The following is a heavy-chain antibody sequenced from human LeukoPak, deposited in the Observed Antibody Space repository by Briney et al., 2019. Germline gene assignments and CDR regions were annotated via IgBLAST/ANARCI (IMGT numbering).Heavy chain of an antibody. CDR2: ISWNSATR. D-gene: IGHD3-22*01. CDR3: AKDRSGYYDAFDV. Sequence: GGSLRLSCAASGLTFDDYAMHWVRQAPGKGLGWGSGISWNSATRAYGDSVKGRFTSSRDNAKNSLYLQMNSLRAEDTAFYYCAKDRSGYYDAFDVWGQGPMVTVSS. J-gene: IGHJ3*01. CDR1: GLTFDDYA. V-gene: IGHV3-9*01.